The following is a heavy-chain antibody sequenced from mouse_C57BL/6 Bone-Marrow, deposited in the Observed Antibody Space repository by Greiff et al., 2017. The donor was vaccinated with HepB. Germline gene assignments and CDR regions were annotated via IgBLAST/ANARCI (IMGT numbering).Heavy chain of an antibody. D-gene: IGHD1-1*01. CDR1: GYTFTSYW. V-gene: IGHV1-5*01. Sequence: VQLQQSGTVLARPGASVKMSCKTSGYTFTSYWMHWVQQRPGQGLEWIGAIYPGNSDTSYNQKFKGKAKLTAVTSASTAYMELSSLTNEDSAVYYCTESYYYGSTYALDYWCQGTSVTVSS. CDR3: TESYYYGSTYALDY. J-gene: IGHJ4*01. CDR2: IYPGNSDT.